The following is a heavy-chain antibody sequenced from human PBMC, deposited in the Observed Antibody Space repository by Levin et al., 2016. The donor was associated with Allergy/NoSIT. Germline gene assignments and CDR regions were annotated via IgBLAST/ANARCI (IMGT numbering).Heavy chain of an antibody. CDR2: ISSSSENI. Sequence: GGSLRLSCAGTGISVSSPYMSWVRQAPGKGLEWVSSISSSSENIYYADSVKGRFTVSRDNGKQSVFLQMDSLRGDDTAVYYCARDLLDYVWVYWGQGTLVTVSS. D-gene: IGHD3-16*01. J-gene: IGHJ4*02. CDR1: GISVSSPY. CDR3: ARDLLDYVWVY. V-gene: IGHV3-21*01.